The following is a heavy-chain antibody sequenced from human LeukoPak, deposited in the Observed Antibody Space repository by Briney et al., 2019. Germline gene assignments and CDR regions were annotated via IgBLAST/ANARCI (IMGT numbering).Heavy chain of an antibody. Sequence: PGGSLRLSCAASGFTFSSYAMHWVRQAPGKGLEWVAVISYDGSNKYYADSVKGRFTISRDNSKNTLYLQMNSLRAEDTAVYYCAKDLRGTSSLFDSWGQGTLVTVSS. V-gene: IGHV3-30-3*01. CDR3: AKDLRGTSSLFDS. D-gene: IGHD6-6*01. CDR1: GFTFSSYA. J-gene: IGHJ4*02. CDR2: ISYDGSNK.